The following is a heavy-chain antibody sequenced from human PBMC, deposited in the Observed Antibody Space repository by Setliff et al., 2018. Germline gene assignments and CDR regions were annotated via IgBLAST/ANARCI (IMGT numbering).Heavy chain of an antibody. CDR2: ISISGNTV. CDR3: ARDVYDFRTGQADP. Sequence: GGSLRLSCAASGFPFSDFYMNWIRQAPGKALEWVSYISISGNTVDYADFAKGRFTISRDNARNSLYLQMNNLRAEDTAVYYCARDVYDFRTGQADPWGQGTLVTVSS. CDR1: GFPFSDFY. J-gene: IGHJ5*02. V-gene: IGHV3-11*04. D-gene: IGHD3-3*01.